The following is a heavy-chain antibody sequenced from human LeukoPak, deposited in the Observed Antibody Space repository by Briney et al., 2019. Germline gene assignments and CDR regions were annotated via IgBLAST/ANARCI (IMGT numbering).Heavy chain of an antibody. V-gene: IGHV4-59*01. CDR3: ARDTDYVDAFDI. CDR1: GGSISNYY. D-gene: IGHD4-17*01. Sequence: PSETLSLTCTVSGGSISNYYWSWIRQPPGKGLEWIGYIYYSGSTNYNPSLKSRVTISVDTSKNQFSLKLSSVTAADTAVYYCARDTDYVDAFDIWGQGTMVTVSS. CDR2: IYYSGST. J-gene: IGHJ3*02.